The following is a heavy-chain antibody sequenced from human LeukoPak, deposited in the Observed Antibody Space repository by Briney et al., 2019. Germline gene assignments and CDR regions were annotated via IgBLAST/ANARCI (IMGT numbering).Heavy chain of an antibody. CDR3: AKSASSWPLYYFDY. J-gene: IGHJ4*02. Sequence: GGSLRLSCAASGFTFDVYGMSWVRQAPGKGLEWVSGLNWNGGSTGYADSVKGRFIISRDNAKNCLYLQMNSLRAEDTALYYCAKSASSWPLYYFDYWGQGTLVSVSS. D-gene: IGHD6-13*01. CDR2: LNWNGGST. CDR1: GFTFDVYG. V-gene: IGHV3-20*04.